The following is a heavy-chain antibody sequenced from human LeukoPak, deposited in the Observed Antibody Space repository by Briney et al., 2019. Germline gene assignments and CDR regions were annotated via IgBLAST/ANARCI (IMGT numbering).Heavy chain of an antibody. V-gene: IGHV1-18*01. D-gene: IGHD1-7*01. Sequence: ASVKVSCKASGYTFTTSGISWVRQAPGQGLEWTGWISAYNGQTNYAQKVQGRVTMTTDTSTKTAYMELRSLGSDDTAVYYCAGVAGFYWNSDSFDYWGQGTQVTVSS. CDR2: ISAYNGQT. CDR3: AGVAGFYWNSDSFDY. CDR1: GYTFTTSG. J-gene: IGHJ4*02.